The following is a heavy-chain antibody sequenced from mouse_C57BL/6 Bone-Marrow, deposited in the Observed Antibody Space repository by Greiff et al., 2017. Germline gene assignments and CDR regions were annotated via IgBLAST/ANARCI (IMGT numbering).Heavy chain of an antibody. CDR1: GYSFTGYY. J-gene: IGHJ2*01. CDR2: INPSTGGT. CDR3: AREGAYYQRDY. V-gene: IGHV1-42*01. Sequence: EVQLQESGPELVKPGASVKISCKASGYSFTGYYMNWVKQSPEKSLEWIGEINPSTGGTTYNQKFKAKATLTVDKSSSTAYMQLKSLTSEDSAVYYCAREGAYYQRDYWGQGTTLTVSS. D-gene: IGHD2-10*01.